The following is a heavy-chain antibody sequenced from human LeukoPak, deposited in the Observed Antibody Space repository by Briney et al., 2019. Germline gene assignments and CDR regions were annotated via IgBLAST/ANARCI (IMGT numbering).Heavy chain of an antibody. CDR1: GGTFSSYA. CDR3: ARDLLRGYSYGYADY. V-gene: IGHV1-69*13. D-gene: IGHD5-18*01. J-gene: IGHJ4*02. Sequence: SVKVSCKASGGTFSSYAISWVRQAPGQGLEWMGGIIPIFGIANYAQKFQGRVTITADESTSTAYMELSSLRSEDTAVYYCARDLLRGYSYGYADYWGQGTLVTVSS. CDR2: IIPIFGIA.